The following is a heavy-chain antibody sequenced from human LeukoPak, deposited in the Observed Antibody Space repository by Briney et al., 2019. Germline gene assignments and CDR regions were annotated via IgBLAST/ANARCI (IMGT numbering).Heavy chain of an antibody. CDR1: GFTFSSYA. CDR3: ARDGDADAEGCFDS. Sequence: GGSLRLSCAASGFTFSSYAMNWVRQAPGKGLEWLSYINNNNSTIYHTDSVRGRFTISRDNAKHSLYLQMNSLRGEATAVYYCARDGDADAEGCFDSWGQGTLVTVSS. J-gene: IGHJ4*02. D-gene: IGHD5-24*01. CDR2: INNNNSTI. V-gene: IGHV3-48*01.